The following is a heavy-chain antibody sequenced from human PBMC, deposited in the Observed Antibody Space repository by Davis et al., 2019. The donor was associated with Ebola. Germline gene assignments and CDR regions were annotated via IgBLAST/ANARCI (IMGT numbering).Heavy chain of an antibody. CDR2: INSDGSST. V-gene: IGHV3-74*01. CDR3: AGRGYGSGRGYYYGMDV. Sequence: HTGGSLRLSCAASGFTFSSYWMHWVRQAPGKALVWVSRINSDGSSTSYADSVKGRFTISRDNAKNTLYLQMNSLRAEDTAVYYCAGRGYGSGRGYYYGMDVWGQGTTVTVSS. J-gene: IGHJ6*02. CDR1: GFTFSSYW. D-gene: IGHD3-10*01.